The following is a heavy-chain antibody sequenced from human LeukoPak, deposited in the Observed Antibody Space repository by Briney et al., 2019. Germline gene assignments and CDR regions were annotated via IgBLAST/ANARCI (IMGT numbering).Heavy chain of an antibody. Sequence: GGSLRLSCAASGFTFSAYWMSWVRQAPGQGLEWVAHIKQDGSDKYYDDSMRGRLTISRDNSKNTLFLDMNSLRPEDTAVYYCAKYAGAGAYDRHNEFDSWGQGTLVTVSS. V-gene: IGHV3-7*01. D-gene: IGHD3-22*01. CDR1: GFTFSAYW. CDR3: AKYAGAGAYDRHNEFDS. J-gene: IGHJ4*02. CDR2: IKQDGSDK.